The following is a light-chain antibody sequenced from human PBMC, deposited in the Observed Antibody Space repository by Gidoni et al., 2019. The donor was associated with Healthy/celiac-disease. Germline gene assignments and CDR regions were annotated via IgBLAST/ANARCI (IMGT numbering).Light chain of an antibody. J-gene: IGKJ4*01. CDR3: QQRSNWPRLT. V-gene: IGKV3-11*01. CDR2: DAS. Sequence: ESVLTQSPATLSLSPGERATLSCRASQSVSSYLAWYQQKPGQAPRLLIYDASTRATGIPARFSGSGSGTDFTLTISSLVPEDFAVYYCQQRSNWPRLTFGGGTKVEIK. CDR1: QSVSSY.